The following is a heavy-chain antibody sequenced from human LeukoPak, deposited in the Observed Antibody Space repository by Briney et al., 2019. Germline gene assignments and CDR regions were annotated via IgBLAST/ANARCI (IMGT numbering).Heavy chain of an antibody. Sequence: ASVKVSCKASGYTFTGYYMHWVRQAPGQGLEWMGWINPNSGGTNYAQKFQGRVTMTRDTSISTAYMELSRLRSDDKAVYYCARGQMFGELLGYWGQGTLVTVSS. V-gene: IGHV1-2*02. CDR2: INPNSGGT. CDR3: ARGQMFGELLGY. J-gene: IGHJ4*02. D-gene: IGHD3-10*02. CDR1: GYTFTGYY.